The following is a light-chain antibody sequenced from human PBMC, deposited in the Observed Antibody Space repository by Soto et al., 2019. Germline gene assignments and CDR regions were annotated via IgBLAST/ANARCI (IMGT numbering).Light chain of an antibody. CDR3: TSYTIYTTVV. CDR2: EVS. V-gene: IGLV2-14*01. J-gene: IGLJ2*01. CDR1: SSDIGGYPY. Sequence: QSVLTQPASVSGSPGQSITISCTGTSSDIGGYPYISWYQHHPGKAPKLMIYEVSNRPSGVSNRFSGSKSGNTASLTISGLQAEDEADYYCTSYTIYTTVVFGGGTKLIVL.